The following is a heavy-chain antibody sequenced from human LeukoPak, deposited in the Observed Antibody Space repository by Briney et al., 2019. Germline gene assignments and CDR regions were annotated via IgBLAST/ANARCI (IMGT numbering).Heavy chain of an antibody. J-gene: IGHJ4*02. CDR3: AKDIGAHQFDS. D-gene: IGHD3-10*01. V-gene: IGHV3-23*01. CDR1: GFTFSNYA. Sequence: GGSLRLSCAASGFTFSNYAKSWVRQAPGKGLEWVSAISGIGDRTYHADSVKGRFTISRDNSKNTLYLQMNSLRAEDTAVYYCAKDIGAHQFDSWGQGTLVIVSS. CDR2: ISGIGDRT.